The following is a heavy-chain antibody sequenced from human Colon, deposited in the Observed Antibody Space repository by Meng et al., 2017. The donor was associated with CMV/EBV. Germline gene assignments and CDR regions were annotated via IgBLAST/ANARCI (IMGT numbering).Heavy chain of an antibody. CDR2: IRTDGSNQ. J-gene: IGHJ4*02. V-gene: IGHV3-30*02. CDR1: GFTFRSYG. CDR3: ARDGVRGLDY. Sequence: GESLKISCAASGFTFRSYGMHWVRQAPGKGLEWATFIRTDGSNQYYADSVKGRFTISRDNSKNTLYVQMNSLRAEDTALYYCARDGVRGLDYWGQGTLVTVSS. D-gene: IGHD3-10*01.